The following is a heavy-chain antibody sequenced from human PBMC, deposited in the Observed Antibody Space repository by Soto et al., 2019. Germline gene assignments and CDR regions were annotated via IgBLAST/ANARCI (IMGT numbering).Heavy chain of an antibody. V-gene: IGHV4-39*01. Sequence: SETLSLTCTVSGGSISSSSYYWGWIRQPPGKGLEWIGSIYYSGSTYYNPSLKSRVTISVDTSQNQFSLKLSSVTAADTAVYYCASGAVIREFWSGYSQYYHGMDVWGQGTTVTVSS. D-gene: IGHD3-3*01. CDR3: ASGAVIREFWSGYSQYYHGMDV. CDR1: GGSISSSSYY. J-gene: IGHJ6*02. CDR2: IYYSGST.